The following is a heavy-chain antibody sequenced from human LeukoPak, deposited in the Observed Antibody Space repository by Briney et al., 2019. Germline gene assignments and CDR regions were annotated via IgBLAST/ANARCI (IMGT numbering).Heavy chain of an antibody. CDR3: AREVTDASYYFDY. Sequence: SETLSLTCSVSGYSISSGYYWAWIRQPPGKGLEWIGTIYQSGNTYYNPSLKSRVTISVDTSKNQFSLKLTSVTAADTAMYYCAREVTDASYYFDYWGQGILVTVSS. D-gene: IGHD4-23*01. CDR1: GYSISSGYY. V-gene: IGHV4-38-2*02. CDR2: IYQSGNT. J-gene: IGHJ4*02.